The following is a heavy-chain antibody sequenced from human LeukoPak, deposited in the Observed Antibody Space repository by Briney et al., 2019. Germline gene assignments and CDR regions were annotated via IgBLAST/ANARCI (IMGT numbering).Heavy chain of an antibody. CDR3: ARGYSSGWYPFGLYKWFDP. CDR1: GGSFSGYY. Sequence: PSETLSLTCAVYGGSFSGYYWSWIRQPPGKGLEWIGEINHSGSTNYNPSLKSRVTISVDTSKNQFSLKLSSVTAADTAVYYCARGYSSGWYPFGLYKWFDPWGQGTLVTVSS. CDR2: INHSGST. J-gene: IGHJ5*02. V-gene: IGHV4-34*01. D-gene: IGHD6-19*01.